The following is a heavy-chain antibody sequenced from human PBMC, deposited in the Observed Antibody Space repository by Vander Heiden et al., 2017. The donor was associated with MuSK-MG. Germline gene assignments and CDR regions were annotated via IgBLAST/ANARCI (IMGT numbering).Heavy chain of an antibody. CDR1: GFTFSSHW. CDR3: ARSPGFLEWSHFDY. Sequence: EVPLVESGGGLVQPGGSLRLSCAPSGFTFSSHWRSWVRQAQGKGLEWVANIKKDGSEKYYVDSVKGRFTISRDNAKNSLYLQMNSLRAEDTAVYYCARSPGFLEWSHFDYWGQGTLVTVSS. V-gene: IGHV3-7*03. J-gene: IGHJ4*02. CDR2: IKKDGSEK. D-gene: IGHD3-3*01.